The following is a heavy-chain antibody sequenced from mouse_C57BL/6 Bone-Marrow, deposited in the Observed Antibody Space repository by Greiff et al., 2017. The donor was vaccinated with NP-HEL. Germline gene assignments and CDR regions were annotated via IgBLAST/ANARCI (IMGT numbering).Heavy chain of an antibody. CDR2: ISDGGSYT. V-gene: IGHV5-4*01. CDR3: ARDRGCYGSGDY. Sequence: EVMLVESGGGLVKPGGSLKLSCAASGFTFSSYAMSWVRQTPEKRLEWVATISDGGSYTYYPDNVKGRFTISRDNAKNNLYLQMSHLKSEDTAMYYCARDRGCYGSGDYWGQGTTLTVSS. CDR1: GFTFSSYA. J-gene: IGHJ2*01. D-gene: IGHD1-1*01.